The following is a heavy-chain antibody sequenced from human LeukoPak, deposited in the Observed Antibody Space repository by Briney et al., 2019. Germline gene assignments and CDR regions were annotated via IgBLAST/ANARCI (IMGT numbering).Heavy chain of an antibody. Sequence: GGSLRLSCAASGFAVTTNYMIWVRQAPGKGLDWLSFIYSGGSTYYADSVKGRFTVSRDNSKNTLYLEMNSLRAEDTAVYYCATLNFYDSSGYETEPFDIWGQGTMVTVSS. CDR3: ATLNFYDSSGYETEPFDI. J-gene: IGHJ3*02. CDR2: IYSGGST. CDR1: GFAVTTNY. D-gene: IGHD3-22*01. V-gene: IGHV3-53*01.